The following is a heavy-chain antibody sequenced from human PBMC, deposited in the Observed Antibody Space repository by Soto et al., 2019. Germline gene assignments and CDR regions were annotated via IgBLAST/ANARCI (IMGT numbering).Heavy chain of an antibody. Sequence: QVQLVQSGAEVKKPGSSVKVSCKASGGTFSSYAISWVRQAPGQGLEWMGGIIPIFGTTNYAQKLQGRVTITADESTSTAYMELSRLRSEDTAVYYCARVVTVVKSFHYWYFDLWGRGTLVTVSS. V-gene: IGHV1-69*12. J-gene: IGHJ2*01. CDR3: ARVVTVVKSFHYWYFDL. D-gene: IGHD2-15*01. CDR2: IIPIFGTT. CDR1: GGTFSSYA.